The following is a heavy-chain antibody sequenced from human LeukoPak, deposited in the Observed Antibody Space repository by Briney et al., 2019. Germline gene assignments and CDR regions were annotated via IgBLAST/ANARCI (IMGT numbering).Heavy chain of an antibody. CDR1: GFTFSSYG. CDR2: ISYDGSNK. CDR3: AKEFRYGMDV. Sequence: GRSLRLPCAASGFTFSSYGMHWVRQAPGKGLEWVAVISYDGSNKYYADSVKGRFTISRDNSKNTLYLQMNSLRAEDTAVYYCAKEFRYGMDVWGQGTTVTVSS. J-gene: IGHJ6*02. V-gene: IGHV3-30*18.